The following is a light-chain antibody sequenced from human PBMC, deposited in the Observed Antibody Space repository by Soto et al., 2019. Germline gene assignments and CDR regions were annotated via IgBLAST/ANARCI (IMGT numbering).Light chain of an antibody. CDR3: QQRSNWPPVIT. V-gene: IGKV3-11*01. Sequence: EIVMTQSPATLSVSPGERATLSCRASQSVSSNLAWYQQKPGQAPRLLIYGASTRATGIPARFSGSGSGTDFTLTISSLEPEDCAVYYCQQRSNWPPVITFGGGTKVEIK. CDR1: QSVSSN. CDR2: GAS. J-gene: IGKJ4*01.